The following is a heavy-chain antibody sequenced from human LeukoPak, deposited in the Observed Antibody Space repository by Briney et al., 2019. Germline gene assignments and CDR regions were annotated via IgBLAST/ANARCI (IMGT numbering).Heavy chain of an antibody. Sequence: SETLSLTCTVSGGSISSYYWSWIRQPPGKGLEWIGYIYYSGSTNYNPSLKSRVTISVDTSKNQFSLKLSSVTAADTAVYYCARVFKGCSGGSCYPNWFDPWGQGTLVTVSS. D-gene: IGHD2-15*01. J-gene: IGHJ5*02. CDR3: ARVFKGCSGGSCYPNWFDP. CDR1: GGSISSYY. V-gene: IGHV4-59*12. CDR2: IYYSGST.